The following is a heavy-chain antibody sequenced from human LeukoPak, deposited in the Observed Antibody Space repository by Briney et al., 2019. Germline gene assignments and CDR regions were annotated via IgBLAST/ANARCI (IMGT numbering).Heavy chain of an antibody. J-gene: IGHJ5*02. CDR2: INPYSHGT. CDR1: GYTFTDHY. D-gene: IGHD2-21*01. CDR3: ARDVVGGGTAWFDP. Sequence: ASVTVSYKASGYTFTDHYMHWVGQAPGQGLEWMGWINPYSHGTNYAQKFQGRVTMTRDTSISTAYMELSGLTSAHPAVYYCARDVVGGGTAWFDPWGQGTLVTVSS. V-gene: IGHV1-2*02.